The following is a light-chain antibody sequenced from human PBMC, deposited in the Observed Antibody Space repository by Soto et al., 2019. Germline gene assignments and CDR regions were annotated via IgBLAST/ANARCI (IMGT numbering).Light chain of an antibody. CDR1: QSVLYSSNNKNY. V-gene: IGKV4-1*01. Sequence: DIVMTQSPDSLAVSLGERATINCKSSQSVLYSSNNKNYLAWYQQKPGRPPKLLIYWASTRESGVPDRFSGRGSGTDFTLTISSLQAEDVAVYYCQQYLDVHQTFGQGTKVEIK. J-gene: IGKJ1*01. CDR2: WAS. CDR3: QQYLDVHQT.